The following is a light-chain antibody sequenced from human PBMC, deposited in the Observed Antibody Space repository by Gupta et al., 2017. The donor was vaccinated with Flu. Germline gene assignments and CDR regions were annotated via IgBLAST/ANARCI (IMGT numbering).Light chain of an antibody. J-gene: IGKJ1*01. CDR3: QQYNNWPRG. CDR2: GAS. V-gene: IGKV3-15*01. Sequence: EIVMTQSPATLSVSPGERATLSCRASQSVSSNLAWYQQKPGQAPRLLIYGASIRATGIPARFSGSGSATEFTLTISSLQSEDFAVYYCQQYNNWPRGFGQGTKVEIK. CDR1: QSVSSN.